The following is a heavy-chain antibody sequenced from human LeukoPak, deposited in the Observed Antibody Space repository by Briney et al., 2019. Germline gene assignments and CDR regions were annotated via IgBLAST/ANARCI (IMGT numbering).Heavy chain of an antibody. CDR2: IYYGGNT. CDR3: ARVYSGTYLDAFDI. D-gene: IGHD1-26*01. J-gene: IGHJ3*02. Sequence: NTSETLSLTCTVSGGSISSYYWSWIRQPPGKGLECIGYIYYGGNTNYSPSLKSRITISVDTSKHQFSLKLSSVTAADTAVYYCARVYSGTYLDAFDIWGQGTMVTVSS. V-gene: IGHV4-59*01. CDR1: GGSISSYY.